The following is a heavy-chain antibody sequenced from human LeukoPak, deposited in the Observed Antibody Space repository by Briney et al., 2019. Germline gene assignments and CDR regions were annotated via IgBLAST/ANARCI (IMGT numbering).Heavy chain of an antibody. CDR1: GGPISSYY. J-gene: IGHJ4*02. D-gene: IGHD4-23*01. CDR3: ARHGGYSGNPMPFDS. CDR2: IYYSGTT. Sequence: SETLTLTCTVSGGPISSYYWSWIRQPPGKGLEWIAHIYYSGTTNYTPSLKSRVTISVDTSKNQFSLKLSSVTAADTAVYYCARHGGYSGNPMPFDSWGQGTLVTVSS. V-gene: IGHV4-59*08.